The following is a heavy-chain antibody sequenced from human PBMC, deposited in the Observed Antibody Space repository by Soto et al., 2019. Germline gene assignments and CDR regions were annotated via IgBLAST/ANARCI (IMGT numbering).Heavy chain of an antibody. V-gene: IGHV1-8*01. J-gene: IGHJ6*02. Sequence: QVQLVQSGAEVKKPGASVKVSCKASGYTFTSYDITSVRQATGQGLVWMGWLNPNSGHTGYAQKFQGRVTMTRNNSISTAYMELRRLRSEEEAVYYCGRPFGAALSGPTNYYYGMYVWGQGTTVTVSS. CDR3: GRPFGAALSGPTNYYYGMYV. CDR1: GYTFTSYD. CDR2: LNPNSGHT. D-gene: IGHD1-26*01.